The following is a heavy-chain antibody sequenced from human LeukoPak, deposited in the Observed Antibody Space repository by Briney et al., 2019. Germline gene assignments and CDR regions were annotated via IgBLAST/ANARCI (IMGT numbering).Heavy chain of an antibody. CDR2: ISAGGSST. Sequence: GGSLRLSCTASGFAFSNYGMNWVRQTPGKGLEWVSAISAGGSSTHYADSVKGRFTISRDNSKNTLYLQMNSLRAEDTAVYYCARDFSHYDSSGSSFDYWGQGTLVTVSS. CDR1: GFAFSNYG. D-gene: IGHD3-22*01. V-gene: IGHV3-23*01. J-gene: IGHJ4*02. CDR3: ARDFSHYDSSGSSFDY.